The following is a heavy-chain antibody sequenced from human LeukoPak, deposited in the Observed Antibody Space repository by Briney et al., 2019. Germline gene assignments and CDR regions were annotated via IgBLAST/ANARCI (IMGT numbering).Heavy chain of an antibody. CDR3: ARKGTVTTPFDY. V-gene: IGHV6-1*01. CDR2: TYYRSKWIS. Sequence: SQTLSLTCAISGDSVSSNSAAWTWIRQSPSRGLEWLGRTYYRSKWISDYAVSVKSRMTINADTSKNQFSLQVNSVTPEDTAVYYCARKGTVTTPFDYWGQGILVTVSS. D-gene: IGHD1/OR15-1a*01. CDR1: GDSVSSNSAA. J-gene: IGHJ4*02.